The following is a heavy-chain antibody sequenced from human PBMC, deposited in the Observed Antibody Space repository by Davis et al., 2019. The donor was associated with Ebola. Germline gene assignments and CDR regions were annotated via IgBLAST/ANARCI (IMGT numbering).Heavy chain of an antibody. V-gene: IGHV1-18*01. CDR1: GYTFTNYG. Sequence: SVTVSRMASGYTFTNYGITCVRQAPGEGLDWMGWINNGNTHYAQNLQGRVTMTIDTSTSTAYMELRSLRSDDTAMYYCSRDPWADPFDIWGQGTLVTVSS. CDR3: SRDPWADPFDI. CDR2: INNGNT. J-gene: IGHJ3*02. D-gene: IGHD7-27*01.